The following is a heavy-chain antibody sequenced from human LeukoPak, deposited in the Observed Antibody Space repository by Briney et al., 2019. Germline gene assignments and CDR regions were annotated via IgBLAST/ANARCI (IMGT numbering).Heavy chain of an antibody. CDR2: IWYDGSNK. D-gene: IGHD3-16*01. CDR3: ARGDFGVTFGGVFDY. J-gene: IGHJ4*02. Sequence: GGSLRLSCAASGFTFSTYGMHWVRQAPGKGLEWVAVIWYDGSNKFYADSVKGRFTISRDNSKNTMYLQMNSLRAEDTAVYYCARGDFGVTFGGVFDYWGQGTLVTVSS. V-gene: IGHV3-33*01. CDR1: GFTFSTYG.